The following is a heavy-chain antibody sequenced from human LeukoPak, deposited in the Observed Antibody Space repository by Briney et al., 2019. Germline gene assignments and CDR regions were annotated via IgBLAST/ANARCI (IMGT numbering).Heavy chain of an antibody. Sequence: GGSLRLSCAASGFTFSSYAMSWVRQAPGKGLEWVSGIIDSGDITYYANSVKGRFTISRDNSKNTLYLQMNSLRAEDTAVYYCARLGGQEVYNYYVGVWGKGTTVAVSS. CDR2: IIDSGDIT. CDR1: GFTFSSYA. J-gene: IGHJ6*03. V-gene: IGHV3-23*01. CDR3: ARLGGQEVYNYYVGV. D-gene: IGHD3-16*01.